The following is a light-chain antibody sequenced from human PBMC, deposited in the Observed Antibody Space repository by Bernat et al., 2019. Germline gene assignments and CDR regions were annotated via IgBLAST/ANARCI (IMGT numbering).Light chain of an antibody. Sequence: QSALTQPASVSGSPGQSITISCNGTSRDIGNYNLVSWYQHHPGTAPTLLIYGVTRRPSGVSNRFSGSKSGPSAFLTISGLEADDDADYYCCSYAGRTTFWVFGGGTKLTVL. CDR1: SRDIGNYNL. V-gene: IGLV2-23*02. CDR3: CSYAGRTTFWV. J-gene: IGLJ3*02. CDR2: GVT.